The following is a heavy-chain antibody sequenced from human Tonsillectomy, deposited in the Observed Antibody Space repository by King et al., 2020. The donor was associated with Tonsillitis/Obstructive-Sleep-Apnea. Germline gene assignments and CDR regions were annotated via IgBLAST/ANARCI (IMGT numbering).Heavy chain of an antibody. CDR1: GFTVSSNY. Sequence: DVQLVESGGGLVQPGGSLRLSCAASGFTVSSNYMSWVRQAPGKGLEWVSVIYSGGSTYDADSVKGRFIISRDNSKNTLYLQMNSLRAEDTAVYYCARAPNWPWGYYMDVWGKGTTVTVSS. V-gene: IGHV3-66*01. CDR2: IYSGGST. CDR3: ARAPNWPWGYYMDV. D-gene: IGHD1-1*01. J-gene: IGHJ6*03.